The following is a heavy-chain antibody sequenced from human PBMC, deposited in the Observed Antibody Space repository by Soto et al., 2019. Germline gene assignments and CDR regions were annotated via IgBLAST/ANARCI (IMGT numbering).Heavy chain of an antibody. CDR2: IYYSGST. J-gene: IGHJ6*02. CDR3: ARSTGTTLGYYYYGMDV. CDR1: GGSISSGGYY. Sequence: QVQLQESGPGLVKPSQTLSLTCTVSGGSISSGGYYWSWIRQHPGKGLEWIGYIYYSGSTYYNPXLKSRVTTSVXXSXNLXSLKLSSVTAADTAVYYCARSTGTTLGYYYYGMDVWGQGTTVTVSS. V-gene: IGHV4-31*03. D-gene: IGHD1-1*01.